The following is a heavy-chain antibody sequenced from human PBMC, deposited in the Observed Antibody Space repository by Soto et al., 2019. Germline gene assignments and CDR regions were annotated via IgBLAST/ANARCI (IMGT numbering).Heavy chain of an antibody. CDR1: GGTFSSYA. CDR2: IIPIFGTA. D-gene: IGHD5-12*01. J-gene: IGHJ6*02. Sequence: QVQLVQSGAEVKKPGSSVKVSCKASGGTFSSYAISWVRQAPGQGLEWMGGIIPIFGTANYAQKFQGRVTITADKSTSTAYMELSSLRSEDTAVYYCARPSPGYPEDYYYGMDVWGQGTTVTVSS. V-gene: IGHV1-69*06. CDR3: ARPSPGYPEDYYYGMDV.